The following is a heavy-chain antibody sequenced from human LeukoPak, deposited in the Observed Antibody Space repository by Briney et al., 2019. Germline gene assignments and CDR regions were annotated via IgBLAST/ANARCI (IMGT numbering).Heavy chain of an antibody. CDR2: IRHDGTNK. CDR1: GFTFSNYG. V-gene: IGHV3-30*02. CDR3: AKAVTGHAGYYYYMDV. D-gene: IGHD5-18*01. J-gene: IGHJ6*03. Sequence: PGGSLRLSCAASGFTFSNYGIHWVRQAPGKGLEWVAFIRHDGTNKYYADSVKGRFTISRDNSKNTLYLQMNSLRAEDTAVYYCAKAVTGHAGYYYYMDVWGKGTTVTISS.